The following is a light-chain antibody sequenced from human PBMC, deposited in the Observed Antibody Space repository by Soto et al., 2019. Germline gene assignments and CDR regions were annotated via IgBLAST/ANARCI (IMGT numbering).Light chain of an antibody. CDR2: KTS. CDR1: QSISNW. J-gene: IGKJ1*01. CDR3: QQYHTYWT. Sequence: DIQMTQSPSTLSASVGDRVTITCRASQSISNWLAWYQQKPGKAPNLLIYKTSSLESGVPSRFSGSGSGTDFTLTISSLQPADFATYDCQQYHTYWTFGQGTKVDVK. V-gene: IGKV1-5*03.